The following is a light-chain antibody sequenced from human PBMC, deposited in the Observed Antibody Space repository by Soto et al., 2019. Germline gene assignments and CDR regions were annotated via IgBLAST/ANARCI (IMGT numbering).Light chain of an antibody. J-gene: IGLJ1*01. CDR1: RSNIGAGYD. Sequence: QSVLTQPPSVSGVPGQKITISCTGSRSNIGAGYDVHWYQQFRGTAPKLLIYGNKNRPSGVPDRFSGSKSGTSASLAITGLKAEDEADYFCSLYTSENAYVFGTGTKLTVL. CDR2: GNK. V-gene: IGLV1-40*02. CDR3: SLYTSENAYV.